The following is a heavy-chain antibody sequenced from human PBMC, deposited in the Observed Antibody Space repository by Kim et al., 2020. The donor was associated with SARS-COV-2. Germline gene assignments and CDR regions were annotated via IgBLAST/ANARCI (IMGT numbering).Heavy chain of an antibody. CDR3: ARGDGSGSYFNYYYGMDV. D-gene: IGHD3-10*01. V-gene: IGHV6-1*01. Sequence: VYVKSRTTINPDTSKNQFSLQLNSVTPEDTAVYYCARGDGSGSYFNYYYGMDVWGQGTTVTVSS. J-gene: IGHJ6*02.